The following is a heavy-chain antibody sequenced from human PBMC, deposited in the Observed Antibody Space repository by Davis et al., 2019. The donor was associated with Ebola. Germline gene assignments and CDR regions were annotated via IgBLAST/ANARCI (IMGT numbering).Heavy chain of an antibody. CDR3: ARLGGSYQYYFDY. CDR2: IYPGDSET. Sequence: GESLKISCKGSGYSFTSYSIGWVRQMPGKGLEWMGIIYPGDSETRYSPSFQGQVTISADKSITTAYLQWSSLKASDTAMYYCARLGGSYQYYFDYWGQGTLVTVSS. CDR1: GYSFTSYS. J-gene: IGHJ4*02. D-gene: IGHD1-26*01. V-gene: IGHV5-51*01.